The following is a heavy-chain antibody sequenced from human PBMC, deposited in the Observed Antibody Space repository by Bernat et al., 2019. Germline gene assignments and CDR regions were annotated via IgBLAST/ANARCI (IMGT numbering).Heavy chain of an antibody. CDR2: ISSNGGSK. CDR3: ARDLAEYSSSSEDNWFDP. J-gene: IGHJ5*02. CDR1: GFTFSSYA. V-gene: IGHV3-64*04. Sequence: VQLVESGGGLVQPGGSLRLSCSASGFTFSSYAMHWVRQAPGKGLEYVSAISSNGGSKYYADSVKGRFTISRDNSKNTLYLQMNSLRTEDTAVYYCARDLAEYSSSSEDNWFDPWGQGTLVTVSS. D-gene: IGHD6-6*01.